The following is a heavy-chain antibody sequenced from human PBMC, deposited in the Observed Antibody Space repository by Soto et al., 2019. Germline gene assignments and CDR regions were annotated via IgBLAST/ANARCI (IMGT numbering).Heavy chain of an antibody. CDR1: GYNLATYW. CDR2: IYPGNSDA. CDR3: ARHPVSYETSAYIDG. V-gene: IGHV5-51*01. D-gene: IGHD3-22*01. J-gene: IGHJ4*02. Sequence: GESLKISCQASGYNLATYWIAWVRQMPGKGLEYMGIIYPGNSDARYSPSFQGQVTFSADKSISTAYLHWSSLKASDTAIYYCARHPVSYETSAYIDGWGQGNLVTVYS.